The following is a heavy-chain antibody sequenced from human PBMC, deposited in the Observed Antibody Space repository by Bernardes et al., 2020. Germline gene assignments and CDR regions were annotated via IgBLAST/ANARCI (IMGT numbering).Heavy chain of an antibody. V-gene: IGHV3-21*01. J-gene: IGHJ3*02. CDR1: GFTFSSYS. CDR3: ARAPSTRGGDWFRSNAFDI. D-gene: IGHD2-21*02. Sequence: GGSLRLSCAASGFTFSSYSMNWVRQAPGKGLDWVSSISSSSTHIYYADSVKGRFTISRDNAKNSLYLQMNSLRAEDTAVYYCARAPSTRGGDWFRSNAFDIWGQGTMVTVSS. CDR2: ISSSSTHI.